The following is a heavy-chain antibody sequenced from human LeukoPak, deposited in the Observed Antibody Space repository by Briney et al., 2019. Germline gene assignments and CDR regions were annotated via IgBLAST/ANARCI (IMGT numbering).Heavy chain of an antibody. Sequence: KTSETLSLTCAVYGGSFSGYYWSWIRQPPGKGLEWIGEINHSGSTNYNPSLKSRVTISVDTSKNQFSLKLSSVTAADTAVYYRATRSEGIAAAGTNGMDVWGQGTTVTVSS. CDR1: GGSFSGYY. D-gene: IGHD6-13*01. V-gene: IGHV4-34*01. CDR2: INHSGST. CDR3: ATRSEGIAAAGTNGMDV. J-gene: IGHJ6*02.